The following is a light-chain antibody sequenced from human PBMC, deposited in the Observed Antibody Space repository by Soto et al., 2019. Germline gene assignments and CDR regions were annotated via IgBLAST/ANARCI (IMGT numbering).Light chain of an antibody. Sequence: ELVIAQCQTNLSVSPGARSTSSCEASQSITSDLAWYQQNPGQAPRLLIYGSSTLATGIPARFSGSGSGTEFTLTISSLQSEDFAVYHCQQRSNWPLTFGGGTKVDI. CDR3: QQRSNWPLT. V-gene: IGKV3-15*01. CDR2: GSS. J-gene: IGKJ4*01. CDR1: QSITSD.